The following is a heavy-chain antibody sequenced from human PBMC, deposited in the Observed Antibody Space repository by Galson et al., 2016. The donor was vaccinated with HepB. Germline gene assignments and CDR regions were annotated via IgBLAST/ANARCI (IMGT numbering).Heavy chain of an antibody. J-gene: IGHJ4*02. D-gene: IGHD2-8*02. V-gene: IGHV3-23*01. CDR1: GFTFSTYA. CDR3: AKAPSPSCIGALCYELDS. Sequence: LRLSCAASGFTFSTYAMSWVRQAPGKRLEWVSAISGRDSDTYHADSVKGRFTISRDNSKNTLYLQMNSLRVEDTAIYYCAKAPSPSCIGALCYELDSWGQGTLVTVSS. CDR2: ISGRDSDT.